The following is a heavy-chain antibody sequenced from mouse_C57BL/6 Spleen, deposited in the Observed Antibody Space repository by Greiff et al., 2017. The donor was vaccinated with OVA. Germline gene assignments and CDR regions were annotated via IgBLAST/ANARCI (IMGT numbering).Heavy chain of an antibody. CDR2: ISSGGDYI. CDR3: TRDGYGSSFYAMDY. Sequence: EVQLVESGEGLVKPGGSLKLSCAASGFTFSSYAMSWVRQTPEKRLEWVAYISSGGDYIYYADTVKGRFTISRDNARNTLYLQMSSLKSEDTAMYYCTRDGYGSSFYAMDYWGQGTSVTVSS. J-gene: IGHJ4*01. CDR1: GFTFSSYA. D-gene: IGHD1-1*01. V-gene: IGHV5-9-1*02.